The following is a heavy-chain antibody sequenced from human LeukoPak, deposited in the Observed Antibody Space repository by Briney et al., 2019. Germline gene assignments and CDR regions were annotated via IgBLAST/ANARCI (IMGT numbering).Heavy chain of an antibody. J-gene: IGHJ4*02. CDR2: ISGSGGST. CDR1: GFTFRRYA. Sequence: GGSLRLSCAASGFTFRRYAMSWVRQAPGKGVEWVSAISGSGGSTYYADSVKGRFTISRDNSKNTLYLQMNSLRAEDTAVYYCAKDRAAAPPFDYWGQGTLVTVSS. V-gene: IGHV3-23*01. CDR3: AKDRAAAPPFDY. D-gene: IGHD6-13*01.